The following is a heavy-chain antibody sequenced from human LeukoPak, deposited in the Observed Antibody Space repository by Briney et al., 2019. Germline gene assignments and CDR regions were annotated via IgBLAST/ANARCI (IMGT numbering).Heavy chain of an antibody. CDR2: IYYSGSP. CDR3: TRTSASTAIDY. Sequence: SETLSLTCTVSGGSISNYYWSWIRQPPGKRLEWIGYIYYSGSPNYSPSLKSRVTMSLDTSRNQFSLKLSSVTAADTAVYYCTRTSASTAIDYWGLGTLVTVSS. V-gene: IGHV4-59*01. CDR1: GGSISNYY. D-gene: IGHD4-17*01. J-gene: IGHJ4*02.